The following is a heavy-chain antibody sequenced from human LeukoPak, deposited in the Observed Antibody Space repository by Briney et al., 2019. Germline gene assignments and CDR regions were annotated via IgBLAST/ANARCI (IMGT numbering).Heavy chain of an antibody. Sequence: SGPTLVNPTQTLPLTCTVTGFSITTDGVGVGWIRQPPGKGLEWIGYIYYSGSTNYNPSLKSRVTISVDTSKNQFSLKLSSVTAADTAVYYCARVVYSSSFFAFDIWGQGTMVTVSS. CDR3: ARVVYSSSFFAFDI. CDR2: IYYSGST. J-gene: IGHJ3*02. D-gene: IGHD6-13*01. V-gene: IGHV4-61*08. CDR1: GFSITTDGVG.